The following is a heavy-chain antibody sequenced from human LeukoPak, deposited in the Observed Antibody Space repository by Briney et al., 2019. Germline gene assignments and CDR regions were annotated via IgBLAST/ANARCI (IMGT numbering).Heavy chain of an antibody. CDR1: GYTFTGYY. J-gene: IGHJ5*02. CDR2: INPNSGGT. D-gene: IGHD3-22*01. CDR3: ARGNKYYYDSSGYYH. V-gene: IGHV1-2*02. Sequence: ASVKVSCKASGYTFTGYYMHWVRQAPGQGLEWMGWINPNSGGTNYAQKFQGRVTITADESTSTAYMELSSLRSEDTAVYYCARGNKYYYDSSGYYHWGQGALVTVSS.